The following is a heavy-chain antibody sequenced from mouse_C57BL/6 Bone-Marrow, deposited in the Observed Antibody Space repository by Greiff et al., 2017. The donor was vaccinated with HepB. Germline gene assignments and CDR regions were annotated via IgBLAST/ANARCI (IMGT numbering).Heavy chain of an antibody. D-gene: IGHD2-4*01. Sequence: EVKVVESGGDLVKPGGSLKLSCAASGFTFSSYGMSWVRQTPDKRLEWVATISSGGSYTYYPDSVKGRFTISRDNAKNTLYLQMSSLKSEDTAMYYCARQGVYYDYDGGFAYWGQGTLVTVSA. CDR2: ISSGGSYT. CDR1: GFTFSSYG. V-gene: IGHV5-6*01. J-gene: IGHJ3*01. CDR3: ARQGVYYDYDGGFAY.